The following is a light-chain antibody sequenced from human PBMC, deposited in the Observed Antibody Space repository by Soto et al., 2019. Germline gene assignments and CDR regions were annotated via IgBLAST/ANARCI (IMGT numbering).Light chain of an antibody. CDR2: DAS. J-gene: IGKJ5*01. CDR1: QSVSSS. CDR3: QHRSSWPIA. Sequence: EIVLTQSPATLSLSPGERATLSCRASQSVSSSLAWYQQKPGQAPRLLIYDASNRATGIPARFSASGSGTDFTLTISRLEPEDFAVYYCQHRSSWPIAFGQGTRLEIK. V-gene: IGKV3-11*01.